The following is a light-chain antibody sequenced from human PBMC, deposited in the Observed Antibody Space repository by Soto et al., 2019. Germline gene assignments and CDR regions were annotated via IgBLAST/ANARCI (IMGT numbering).Light chain of an antibody. J-gene: IGKJ1*01. Sequence: IVLTHSPATLSFSPGEMATLSFRASQSVSSYLAWYQQKPGQAPRLLIYGASNRATGIPDKFNGSGSGTDFTLTISRLEPEDFAMYYCQQYGSSPRTFGQGTKVDIK. CDR1: QSVSSY. V-gene: IGKV3-20*01. CDR2: GAS. CDR3: QQYGSSPRT.